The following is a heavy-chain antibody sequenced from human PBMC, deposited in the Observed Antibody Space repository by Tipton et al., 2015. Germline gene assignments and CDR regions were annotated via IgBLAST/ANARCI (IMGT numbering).Heavy chain of an antibody. CDR1: GGSVTSGSYY. J-gene: IGHJ6*02. D-gene: IGHD3-10*01. CDR3: ARGHYVSRMDV. Sequence: TLSLTCTVSGGSVTSGSYYWSWIRQPPGKGLEWIGYISYTDGAHYNPALKSRVTISVDTSKNQFSLTLNSVAAADTAVYYCARGHYVSRMDVWGQGTTVTVSS. CDR2: ISYTDGA. V-gene: IGHV4-61*01.